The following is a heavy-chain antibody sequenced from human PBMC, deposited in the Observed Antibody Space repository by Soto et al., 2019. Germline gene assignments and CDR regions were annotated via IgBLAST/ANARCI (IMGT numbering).Heavy chain of an antibody. CDR3: AVLQLWFGYGY. Sequence: SETLSLTCAVYGGSFSGYYWSWIRQPPGKGLEWIEEINHSGSTNYNPSLKSRVTISVDTSKNQFSLKLSSVTAADTAVYYCAVLQLWFGYGYWGQGTLVTVSS. V-gene: IGHV4-34*01. J-gene: IGHJ4*02. CDR1: GGSFSGYY. D-gene: IGHD5-18*01. CDR2: INHSGST.